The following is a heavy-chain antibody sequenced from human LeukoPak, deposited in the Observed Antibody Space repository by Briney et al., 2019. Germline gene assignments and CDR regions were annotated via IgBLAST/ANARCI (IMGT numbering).Heavy chain of an antibody. J-gene: IGHJ4*02. V-gene: IGHV3-48*03. CDR2: ISSTGSTI. CDR1: GFTFSSYE. Sequence: PGGSLRLSCAASGFTFSSYEMNWVRQAPGKGLEWASYISSTGSTIYYADSVKGRFTISRDNAKNSLYLQMNSLRAEDTAVYYCASDYYDRSQYWGQGTLVTVSS. CDR3: ASDYYDRSQY. D-gene: IGHD3-22*01.